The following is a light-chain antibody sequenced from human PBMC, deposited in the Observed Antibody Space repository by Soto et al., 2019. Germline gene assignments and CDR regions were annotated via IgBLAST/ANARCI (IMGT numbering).Light chain of an antibody. CDR2: SAS. V-gene: IGKV1-16*01. CDR3: QPYYVYPFP. CDR1: QDISNG. J-gene: IGKJ4*01. Sequence: DIQMTQSPSSLSASVGDRVTITCRASQDISNGLAWFQQKPGKAPKSLIHSASILESGVPSRFTGSGYGTDFTLTIISLQSEDVATYYCQPYYVYPFPFGGGTKVEI.